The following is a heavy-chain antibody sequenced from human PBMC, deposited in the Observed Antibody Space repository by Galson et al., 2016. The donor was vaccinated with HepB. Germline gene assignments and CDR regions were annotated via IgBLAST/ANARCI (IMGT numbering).Heavy chain of an antibody. CDR2: VKSQTDGGTT. D-gene: IGHD3-22*01. V-gene: IGHV3-15*01. CDR3: TTDWTYYSGSSGRIATFDF. Sequence: SLRLSCAVSEFTFSSAWMSWVRQAPGKGLEWVGRVKSQTDGGTTDYAVPVKGRFTVSRDDSKSTLYLQMNNLKSEDTAVYYCTTDWTYYSGSSGRIATFDFWGQGTLVTVSS. CDR1: EFTFSSAW. J-gene: IGHJ4*02.